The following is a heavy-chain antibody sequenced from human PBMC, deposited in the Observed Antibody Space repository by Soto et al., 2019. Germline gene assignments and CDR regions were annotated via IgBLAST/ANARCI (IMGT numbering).Heavy chain of an antibody. V-gene: IGHV1-8*01. J-gene: IGHJ6*03. CDR3: ARGAHYSNYGSNYYYYMDV. CDR2: MNPNSGNS. D-gene: IGHD4-4*01. CDR1: GYTFTTND. Sequence: ASVKVSCKASGYTFTTNDINWVRQATGQGLEWMGWMNPNSGNSRYAQKFQGRVTMTRDTSISKAYMELSSLRSEDTAVYYCARGAHYSNYGSNYYYYMDVWGQGTTVTVSS.